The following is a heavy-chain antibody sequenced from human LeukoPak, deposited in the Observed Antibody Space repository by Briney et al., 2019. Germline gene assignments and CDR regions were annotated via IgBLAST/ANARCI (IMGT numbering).Heavy chain of an antibody. V-gene: IGHV1-69*04. Sequence: GSSVKVSCKASGGTFSSYAISWVRQAPGQGLEWMGRIIPILGIANYAQKFQGRVTITADKSTSTAYMELSSLRSEDTAMYYCARRIAVAGKEFDYWGQGALVTVSS. J-gene: IGHJ4*02. CDR3: ARRIAVAGKEFDY. D-gene: IGHD6-19*01. CDR1: GGTFSSYA. CDR2: IIPILGIA.